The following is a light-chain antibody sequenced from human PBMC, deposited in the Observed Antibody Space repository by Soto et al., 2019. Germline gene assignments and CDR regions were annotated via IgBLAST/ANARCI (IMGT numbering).Light chain of an antibody. Sequence: QSVLAQPRSVSGSPGQSVTISCTGTSSDVGGYNYISWYQHHPGKAPKVMIYDVSKRPSGVPDRFSGSKSGTTASLTISGLQADDEADYYCSSYTSSSTPYVFGTGTKVTVL. CDR2: DVS. CDR1: SSDVGGYNY. J-gene: IGLJ1*01. V-gene: IGLV2-11*01. CDR3: SSYTSSSTPYV.